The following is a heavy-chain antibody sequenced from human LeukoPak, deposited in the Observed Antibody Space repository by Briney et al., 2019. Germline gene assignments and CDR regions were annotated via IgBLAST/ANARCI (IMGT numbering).Heavy chain of an antibody. Sequence: ASVKVSCKASGYTFTSYAMHWVRQAPGQRLEWMGWINAGNGNTKYSQKFQGRVTITRDTSASTAYMELSSLRSEDTAVYYCARVDIAHYYDSSGYYLYWGQGTLVIVSS. D-gene: IGHD3-22*01. CDR1: GYTFTSYA. CDR2: INAGNGNT. V-gene: IGHV1-3*01. J-gene: IGHJ4*02. CDR3: ARVDIAHYYDSSGYYLY.